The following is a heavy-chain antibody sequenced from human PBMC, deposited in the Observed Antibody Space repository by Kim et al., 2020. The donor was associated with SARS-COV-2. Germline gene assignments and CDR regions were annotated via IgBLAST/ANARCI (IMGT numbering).Heavy chain of an antibody. CDR1: GFTFSSYG. J-gene: IGHJ6*02. CDR2: ISYDGSNK. D-gene: IGHD6-13*01. V-gene: IGHV3-33*05. CDR3: ARVADPYGMDV. Sequence: GGSLRLSCAASGFTFSSYGMHWVRQAPGKGLEWVAVISYDGSNKYYADSVKGRFTISRDNSKNTLYLQMNSLRAEDTAVYYCARVADPYGMDVWGQGTTVTVSS.